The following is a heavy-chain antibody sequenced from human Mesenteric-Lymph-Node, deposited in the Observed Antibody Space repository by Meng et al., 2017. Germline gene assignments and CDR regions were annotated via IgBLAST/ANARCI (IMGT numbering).Heavy chain of an antibody. V-gene: IGHV4-30-4*01. CDR2: IYNSGST. Sequence: VQLQESGPGLVEPSQTLSLTCTVSGVSIRSSNYYWSWIRQPPGKGLEWSGHIYNSGSTYYNPSLKSRLTISVDTSKNQFSLKLSSVTAADTAVYYCARGQKGYFDLWGRGTLVTVSS. CDR1: GVSIRSSNYY. CDR3: ARGQKGYFDL. J-gene: IGHJ2*01.